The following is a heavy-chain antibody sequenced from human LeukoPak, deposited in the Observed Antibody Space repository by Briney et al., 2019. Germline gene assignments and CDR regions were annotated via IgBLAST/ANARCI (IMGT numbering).Heavy chain of an antibody. V-gene: IGHV3-21*01. D-gene: IGHD7-27*01. J-gene: IGHJ6*02. Sequence: PGGSLRLSCAASGFTFSSYSMNWVRQAPGKGLEWVSSISSSSSYIYYADSVKGRFTISRDNAKNSLYLQMNSLRAEDTAVYYCARDGTGEEQQFPYGMDVWGQGTTVTVSS. CDR3: ARDGTGEEQQFPYGMDV. CDR2: ISSSSSYI. CDR1: GFTFSSYS.